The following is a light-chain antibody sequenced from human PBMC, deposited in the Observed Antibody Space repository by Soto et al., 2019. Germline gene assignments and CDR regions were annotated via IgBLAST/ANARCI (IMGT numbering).Light chain of an antibody. J-gene: IGLJ2*01. CDR1: NFGSKG. CDR2: SDY. Sequence: SYELTQPPSVSVAPGQTARITCGGANFGSKGVHWYQQRPGQAPVLVIYSDYERPSGIPERLSASNSGITATLTISGVEAGDEADYYCQVWDASSDHVIFGGGTKLTVL. V-gene: IGLV3-21*04. CDR3: QVWDASSDHVI.